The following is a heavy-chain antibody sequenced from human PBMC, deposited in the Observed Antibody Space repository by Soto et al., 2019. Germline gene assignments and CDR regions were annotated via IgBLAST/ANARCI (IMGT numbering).Heavy chain of an antibody. V-gene: IGHV1-18*04. J-gene: IGHJ3*01. CDR2: ISAYNGKT. CDR3: ARGGWNYGPCPFDL. D-gene: IGHD1-7*01. Sequence: QVQLVQSGTEVKTPGASVKVSCHASGYTFTNYGINCVRQAPGQGLEWMAWISAYNGKTQYAPFVQDRVTITTDTSTSTTYMELTSLRSDDTAVYYCARGGWNYGPCPFDLWGQGTMVTVSS. CDR1: GYTFTNYG.